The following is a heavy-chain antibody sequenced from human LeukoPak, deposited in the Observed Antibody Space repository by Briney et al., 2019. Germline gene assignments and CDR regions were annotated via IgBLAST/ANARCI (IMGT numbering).Heavy chain of an antibody. Sequence: GGSPRLSCAASGFTFSSYGMHWVRQAPGKGLEWVAVIWYDGSNKYYADSVKGRFTISRDNSKNTLYLQMNSLRAEDTAVYYCARGAGSYDFWSGYYSVGSGPNAFDIWGQGTMVTVSS. CDR3: ARGAGSYDFWSGYYSVGSGPNAFDI. CDR2: IWYDGSNK. CDR1: GFTFSSYG. J-gene: IGHJ3*02. V-gene: IGHV3-33*01. D-gene: IGHD3-3*01.